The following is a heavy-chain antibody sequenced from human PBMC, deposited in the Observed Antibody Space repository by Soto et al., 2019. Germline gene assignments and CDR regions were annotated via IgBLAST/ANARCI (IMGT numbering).Heavy chain of an antibody. CDR2: VTGGGDKT. CDR1: GFTFSSYA. D-gene: IGHD2-21*02. Sequence: HPGGSLRLSCAASGFTFSSYAMSWVRQAPGKGLEWVSAVTGGGDKTFYADSVKGRFTISRDNSKNTLYLQMNSLKGEDTAVYYCANAPSPYCGGDCYSEGYFDYWGQGALVTVSS. V-gene: IGHV3-23*01. J-gene: IGHJ4*02. CDR3: ANAPSPYCGGDCYSEGYFDY.